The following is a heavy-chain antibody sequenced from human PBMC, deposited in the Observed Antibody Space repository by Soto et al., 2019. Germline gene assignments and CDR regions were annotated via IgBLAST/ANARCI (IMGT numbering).Heavy chain of an antibody. Sequence: QVQLVQSGAEVKKPGASVKVSCKASGYTFTSYGISWVRQAPGQGIEWMGWIRAYKGNTNYAQKLQGRGTMTTDSSTSKAYMELRSLRSYDTAVYYCARDQCGSYYYWGQGTMVTVSS. V-gene: IGHV1-18*01. CDR3: ARDQCGSYYY. CDR2: IRAYKGNT. CDR1: GYTFTSYG. J-gene: IGHJ4*02. D-gene: IGHD1-26*01.